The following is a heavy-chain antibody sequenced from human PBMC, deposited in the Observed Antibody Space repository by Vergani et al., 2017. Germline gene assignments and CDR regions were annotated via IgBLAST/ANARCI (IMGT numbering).Heavy chain of an antibody. CDR2: ISGSGGST. CDR1: GFTFSSYA. D-gene: IGHD1-26*01. J-gene: IGHJ4*02. Sequence: EVQLLESGGGLVQPGGSLRLSCAASGFTFSSYAMSWVRQAPGKGLEWVSAISGSGGSTYYADSVKGRFTISRDNSKNTLYLQMNSLRAEDTAVYYCAKDWRSGSYFTPWVDYWGQGTLVIVS. V-gene: IGHV3-23*01. CDR3: AKDWRSGSYFTPWVDY.